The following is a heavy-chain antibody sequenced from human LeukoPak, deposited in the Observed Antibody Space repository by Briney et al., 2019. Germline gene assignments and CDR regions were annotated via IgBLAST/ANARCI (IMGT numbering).Heavy chain of an antibody. J-gene: IGHJ1*01. V-gene: IGHV3-23*01. CDR2: IRGNGVTT. CDR3: AKDDAWGRYQD. CDR1: GFTFCSYG. D-gene: IGHD3-16*01. Sequence: PGGDLRLSCAASGFTFCSYGMNWGRQAPGKGVGWVSGIRGNGVTTYYADSVKGRFTISRDNSKNTLYLQMSSLGAEDTAVYFCAKDDAWGRYQDWGQGTLVTVSS.